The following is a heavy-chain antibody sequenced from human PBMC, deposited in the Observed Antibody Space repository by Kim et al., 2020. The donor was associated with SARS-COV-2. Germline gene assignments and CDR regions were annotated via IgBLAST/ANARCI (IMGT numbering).Heavy chain of an antibody. CDR1: GFTFSSYG. J-gene: IGHJ6*02. CDR3: AKVFWSGQGGMDV. D-gene: IGHD3-3*01. CDR2: ISYDGSNK. V-gene: IGHV3-30*18. Sequence: GGSLRLSCAASGFTFSSYGMHWVRQAPGKGLEWVAVISYDGSNKYYADSVKGRFTISRDNSKNTLYLQMNSLRAEDTAVYYCAKVFWSGQGGMDVWGQGTTVNV.